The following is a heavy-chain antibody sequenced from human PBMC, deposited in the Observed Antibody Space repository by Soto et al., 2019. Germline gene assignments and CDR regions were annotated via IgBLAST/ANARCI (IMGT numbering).Heavy chain of an antibody. CDR2: IEYNEINQ. CDR1: GGTFSKYS. J-gene: IGHJ4*02. V-gene: IGHV3-33*01. D-gene: IGHD2-2*01. Sequence: PRLLSYVASGGTFSKYSMHFVRQVPCKGLEWVAGIEYNEINQYYIDPVKGRFTISRDQSNNTLYLQMNSLRAEDTAVYYCARDFCPVPTCYDLWGQGVLVTVS. CDR3: ARDFCPVPTCYDL.